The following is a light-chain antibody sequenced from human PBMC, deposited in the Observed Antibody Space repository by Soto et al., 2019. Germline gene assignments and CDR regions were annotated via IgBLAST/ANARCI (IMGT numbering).Light chain of an antibody. Sequence: QSALTQPASVSGSPGQSITISCTGTSGDIGGYNYVSWYQQHPGKAPKLLISEVTNRPSGVSNRFSGSKSGNTASLTISGLQAEDEADFYCCSYGGSFPYVFGTGTKVTVL. CDR3: CSYGGSFPYV. CDR1: SGDIGGYNY. J-gene: IGLJ1*01. CDR2: EVT. V-gene: IGLV2-14*01.